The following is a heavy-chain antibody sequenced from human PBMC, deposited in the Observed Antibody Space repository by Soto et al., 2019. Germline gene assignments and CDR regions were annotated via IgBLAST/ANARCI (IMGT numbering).Heavy chain of an antibody. CDR3: ARDNILGIAAAGISDGWFDP. V-gene: IGHV1-18*01. Sequence: QVQLVQSGAEVKKPGASVKVSCKASGYTFTSYGISWVRQAPGQGLEWMGWISAYNGNTNYAQKLQGRVTMTTDTSTSTAYMELRSLRSDDTAVYYCARDNILGIAAAGISDGWFDPWGQGTLVTVSS. D-gene: IGHD6-13*01. CDR2: ISAYNGNT. J-gene: IGHJ5*02. CDR1: GYTFTSYG.